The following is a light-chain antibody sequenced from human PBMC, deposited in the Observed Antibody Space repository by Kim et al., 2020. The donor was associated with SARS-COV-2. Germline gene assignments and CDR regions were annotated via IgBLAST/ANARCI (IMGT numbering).Light chain of an antibody. V-gene: IGKV3-15*01. CDR3: QQYNNWPPLT. J-gene: IGKJ4*01. CDR2: GAS. CDR1: QSVSSN. Sequence: SPGERATLSCRASQSVSSNLAWYQQKPGQAPRLLIYGASTRATGIPVRFSGSGSGTEFTLTISSLQSEDFGVYYCQQYNNWPPLTLGGGTKVDIK.